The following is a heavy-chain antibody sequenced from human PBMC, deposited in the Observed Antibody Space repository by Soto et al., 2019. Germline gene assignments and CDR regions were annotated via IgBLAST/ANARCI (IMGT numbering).Heavy chain of an antibody. Sequence: HPEGSMEISCAASGVSLSSYGIHWARQAQGKGLECVAVISYDGSNKYYADSVKGRFTISRDNSKNTLYLQMNSLRAEDTAVYYCAKYFYLRIVVVPAAPTYFDICARATLVPVTS. CDR2: ISYDGSNK. V-gene: IGHV3-30*18. CDR1: GVSLSSYG. J-gene: IGHJ2*01. D-gene: IGHD2-2*01. CDR3: AKYFYLRIVVVPAAPTYFDI.